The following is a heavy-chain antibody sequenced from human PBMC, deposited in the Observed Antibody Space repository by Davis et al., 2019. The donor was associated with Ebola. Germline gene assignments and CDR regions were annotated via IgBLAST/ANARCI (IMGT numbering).Heavy chain of an antibody. V-gene: IGHV3-53*01. CDR2: IYTSGST. CDR1: GFTVSSKY. CDR3: ASCLDPYGDYAEY. J-gene: IGHJ4*02. Sequence: GESLKISCAASGFTVSSKYMSWVRQAPGKGLEWVSVIYTSGSTSYADSVRGRFTISRDNSKNTLFLQMNSLRAEDTAVYYCASCLDPYGDYAEYWGQGTLVTVSS. D-gene: IGHD4-17*01.